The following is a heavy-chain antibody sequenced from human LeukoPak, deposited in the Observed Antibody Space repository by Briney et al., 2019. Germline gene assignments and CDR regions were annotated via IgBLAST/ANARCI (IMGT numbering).Heavy chain of an antibody. J-gene: IGHJ4*02. Sequence: GGSLRLSCAASGFTVSTYYMSWVRQAPGKGLEWVSVFYIGGNTYYADSVKGRFTISRDNSKNTLYLQMNSLRAEDTAVYYCAKFYDILTAYFDFWGQGTLVTVSS. CDR3: AKFYDILTAYFDF. D-gene: IGHD3-9*01. CDR1: GFTVSTYY. V-gene: IGHV3-53*01. CDR2: FYIGGNT.